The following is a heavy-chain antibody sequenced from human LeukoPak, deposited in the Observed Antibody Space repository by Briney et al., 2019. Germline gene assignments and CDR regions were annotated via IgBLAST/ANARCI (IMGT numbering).Heavy chain of an antibody. CDR3: AREDYNDSGWYFDL. CDR1: GFSFSSFI. D-gene: IGHD4-17*01. J-gene: IGHJ2*01. CDR2: IKSDGSRT. V-gene: IGHV3-74*01. Sequence: GGSLRLSCAASGFSFSSFIMHWVSQAPGKGLVWVSRIKSDGSRTTYADSVKGRFTISRDNAKNTLYLQMNSLRAEDTAVYYCAREDYNDSGWYFDLWGRGTLVTVSS.